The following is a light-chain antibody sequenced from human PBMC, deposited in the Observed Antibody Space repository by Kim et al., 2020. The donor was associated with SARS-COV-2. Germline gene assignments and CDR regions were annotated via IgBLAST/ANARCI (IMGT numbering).Light chain of an antibody. CDR2: EVS. CDR3: SSYAGSNNYV. Sequence: GQSVTIAGTGTSSEVGGYNYVSGYQQHPGKAPKLMIYEVSKRPSGVPDRFSGSKSGNTASLTVSGLQAEDEADYYCSSYAGSNNYVFGTGTKVTVL. V-gene: IGLV2-8*01. CDR1: SSEVGGYNY. J-gene: IGLJ1*01.